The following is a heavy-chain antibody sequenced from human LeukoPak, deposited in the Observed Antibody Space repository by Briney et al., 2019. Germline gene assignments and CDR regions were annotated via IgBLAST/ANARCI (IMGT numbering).Heavy chain of an antibody. CDR2: ISGSGGST. V-gene: IGHV3-23*01. CDR1: GFTFSSYA. Sequence: GGSLRLSCAASGFTFSSYAMSWVRQAPGKGLEWVSAISGSGGSTYYADSVKGRFTISRDNSKNTLNLQMNTLRAKDTAVYFCAKEKQRNFDYWGQGTLVTVSS. CDR3: AKEKQRNFDY. J-gene: IGHJ4*02.